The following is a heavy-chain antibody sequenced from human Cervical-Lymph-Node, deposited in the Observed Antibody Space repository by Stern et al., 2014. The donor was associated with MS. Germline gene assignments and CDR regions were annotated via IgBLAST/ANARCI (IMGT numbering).Heavy chain of an antibody. CDR3: ATVGP. CDR1: GFTFSNAW. V-gene: IGHV3-15*01. CDR2: IKSQTDGGKS. J-gene: IGHJ5*02. Sequence: EVQLVESGGGLVKPGGSLRISCAASGFTFSNAWMTWVRQAPGKGLEWVGRIKSQTDGGKSDYAAPVKCRFIISRDDSKNTLYLQMNSLKTEDTAVYYCATVGPWGQGTLVIVSS.